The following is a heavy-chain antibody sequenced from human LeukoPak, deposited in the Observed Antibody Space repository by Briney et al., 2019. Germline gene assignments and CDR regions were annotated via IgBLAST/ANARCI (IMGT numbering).Heavy chain of an antibody. J-gene: IGHJ5*02. CDR3: ARHPKGQYSSSYNWFDP. D-gene: IGHD6-6*01. CDR2: IYYSGST. Sequence: SETLSLTCTVSGGSISSYYWSWNRQPPGKGLEWIGYIYYSGSTNYNPSLKSRVTISVDTSKNQFSLKLSSVAAADTAVYYCARHPKGQYSSSYNWFDPWGQGTLVTVSS. V-gene: IGHV4-59*08. CDR1: GGSISSYY.